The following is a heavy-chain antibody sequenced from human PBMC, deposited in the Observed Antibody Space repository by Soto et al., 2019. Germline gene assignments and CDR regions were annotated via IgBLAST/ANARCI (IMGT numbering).Heavy chain of an antibody. V-gene: IGHV4-34*01. Sequence: QVQLQQWGAGLLKPSETLSLTCAVYGGSFSGYYWSWIRQPPGKGLEWIGEINHSGSTNYNPSLKSRVTLAVDTSKNQFSLKLSSVTAADTAVYYCARDRIVVVPAAMPLRYWGQGTLVTVSS. CDR1: GGSFSGYY. CDR3: ARDRIVVVPAAMPLRY. D-gene: IGHD2-2*01. J-gene: IGHJ4*02. CDR2: INHSGST.